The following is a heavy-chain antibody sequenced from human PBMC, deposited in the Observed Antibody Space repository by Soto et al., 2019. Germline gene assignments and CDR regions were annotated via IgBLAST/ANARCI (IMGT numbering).Heavy chain of an antibody. V-gene: IGHV3-23*01. D-gene: IGHD4-17*01. Sequence: PGGSLRLSCAASGFTFSSYAMSWVRQAPGKGLEWVSAISGSGGSTYYADSVKGRFTISRDNSKNTLYLQMNSLRAEDTAVYYCAKDPAWDYGDYGRGYYFDYWGQGTLVTVSS. CDR1: GFTFSSYA. CDR3: AKDPAWDYGDYGRGYYFDY. J-gene: IGHJ4*02. CDR2: ISGSGGST.